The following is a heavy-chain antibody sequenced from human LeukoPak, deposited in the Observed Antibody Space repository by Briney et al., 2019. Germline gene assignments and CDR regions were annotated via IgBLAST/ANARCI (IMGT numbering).Heavy chain of an antibody. CDR2: ISWNSGSI. V-gene: IGHV3-9*01. CDR1: GFTFDDYA. Sequence: GGSLRLSCAASGFTFDDYAMHWVRQAPGKGLEGVSGISWNSGSIGYADSVKGRFTISRDNAKNSLYLQMNSLRAEDTALYYCAKSEVGATSLDYWGQGTLVTVSS. D-gene: IGHD1-26*01. CDR3: AKSEVGATSLDY. J-gene: IGHJ4*02.